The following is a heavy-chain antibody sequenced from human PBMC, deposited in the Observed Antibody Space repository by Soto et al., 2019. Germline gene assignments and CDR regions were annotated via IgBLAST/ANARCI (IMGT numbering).Heavy chain of an antibody. Sequence: PSETLSLTCTVSGGSISSSSYYWGWIRQPPGKGLEWIGSIYYSGSTYYNPSLKSRVTISVDTSKNQFSLKLSSVTAADTAVYYCATVRGVYYYYGMDVWGQGTTVTV. CDR1: GGSISSSSYY. V-gene: IGHV4-39*01. D-gene: IGHD3-10*01. CDR2: IYYSGST. J-gene: IGHJ6*02. CDR3: ATVRGVYYYYGMDV.